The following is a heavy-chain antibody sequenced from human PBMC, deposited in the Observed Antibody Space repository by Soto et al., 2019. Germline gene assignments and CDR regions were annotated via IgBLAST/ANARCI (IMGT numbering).Heavy chain of an antibody. Sequence: QVQLVESGGGVVQPGGSLRVSCSASGFTFSDYAMHWVRQAPGKGLEWVAVTSYDGSNRFYADSVRGRFTFSRDNSKSTLYLQMNSLRLEDTAIYYCARDLDSYGYFDYWGQGTLVTVSS. J-gene: IGHJ4*02. D-gene: IGHD5-18*01. CDR3: ARDLDSYGYFDY. CDR1: GFTFSDYA. V-gene: IGHV3-30-3*01. CDR2: TSYDGSNR.